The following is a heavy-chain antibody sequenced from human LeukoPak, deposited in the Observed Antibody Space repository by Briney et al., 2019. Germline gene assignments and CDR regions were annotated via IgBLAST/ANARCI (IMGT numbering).Heavy chain of an antibody. D-gene: IGHD3-3*01. CDR3: ARDGEITVFGVVTPNWFDP. J-gene: IGHJ5*02. Sequence: SVKVSCKASGGTFSSYAISWVRQAPGQGLEWMGGIIPIFGTANYAQKFQGRVTITTDESTSTAYMELSSLRSEDTAVYYCARDGEITVFGVVTPNWFDPWGQGTLVTVSS. CDR1: GGTFSSYA. V-gene: IGHV1-69*05. CDR2: IIPIFGTA.